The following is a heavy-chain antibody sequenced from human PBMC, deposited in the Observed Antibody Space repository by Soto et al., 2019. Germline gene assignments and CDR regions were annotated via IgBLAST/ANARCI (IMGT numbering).Heavy chain of an antibody. J-gene: IGHJ5*02. Sequence: SETLSLTCSVSGGSISSIDYFWSWIREPPGKGLEWIGFIYHTGTTYYNPSLRSRVTISIDTSKSQFSMKLTSVTAADTAVYYCARVIAAMQNWLDPWGQGTLVTVSS. CDR3: ARVIAAMQNWLDP. CDR2: IYHTGTT. CDR1: GGSISSIDYF. D-gene: IGHD2-21*01. V-gene: IGHV4-30-4*01.